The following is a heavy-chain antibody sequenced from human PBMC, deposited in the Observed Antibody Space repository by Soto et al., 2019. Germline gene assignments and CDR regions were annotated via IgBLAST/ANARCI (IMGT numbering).Heavy chain of an antibody. D-gene: IGHD2-8*01. CDR1: GFNFRRYG. J-gene: IGHJ5*02. CDR2: ISYDGSNK. V-gene: IGHV3-30*18. CDR3: AKDSVEGGDIVVMVYASNWFDP. Sequence: GGSLRLSCAASGFNFRRYGMHWVRQAPGKGLEWVAVISYDGSNKYYADSVKGRFTISRDDSKNTLNLQMNSLRSEDTAMYYCAKDSVEGGDIVVMVYASNWFDPWGQGTLVTVSS.